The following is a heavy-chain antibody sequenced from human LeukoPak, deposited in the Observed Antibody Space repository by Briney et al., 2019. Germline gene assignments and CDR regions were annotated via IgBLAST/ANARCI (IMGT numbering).Heavy chain of an antibody. CDR1: GFTFSDFY. Sequence: PGGSLRLSCAASGFTFSDFYMSWIRQAPGKGLEWVSYISRSGGAIDYADSVKGRFTISRDNARNSLFLQMNSLRAEDTAVYYCARHYYYDTTGFITSPWGQGTLVTVSS. CDR2: ISRSGGAI. CDR3: ARHYYYDTTGFITSP. J-gene: IGHJ5*02. D-gene: IGHD3-22*01. V-gene: IGHV3-11*04.